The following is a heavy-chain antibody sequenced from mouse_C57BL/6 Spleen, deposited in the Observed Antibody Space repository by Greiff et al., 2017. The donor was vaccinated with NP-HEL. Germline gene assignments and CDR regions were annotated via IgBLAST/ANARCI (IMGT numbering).Heavy chain of an antibody. V-gene: IGHV5-16*01. J-gene: IGHJ2*01. Sequence: DVKLVESEGGLVQPGSSMKLSCTASGFTFSDYYMAWVRQVPEKGLEWVANINYDGSSTYYLDSLKSRFIISRDNAKNILYLQMSSLKSEDTATDYCAREGGSSSLFDYWGQGTTLTVSS. CDR1: GFTFSDYY. D-gene: IGHD1-1*01. CDR3: AREGGSSSLFDY. CDR2: INYDGSST.